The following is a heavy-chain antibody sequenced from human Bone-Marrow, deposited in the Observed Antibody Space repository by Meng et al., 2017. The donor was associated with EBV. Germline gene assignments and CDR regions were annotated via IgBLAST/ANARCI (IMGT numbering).Heavy chain of an antibody. CDR3: ARGPGLRHPFDY. Sequence: VQRQPWGAGLWKPSDTLSIPWAVYGGSFSGYYLSWIRQPPGKGLEWIGEINHSGSTNYNPSLKSRVTISGDTSKNQFSLKLSSVTAADTAVYYCARGPGLRHPFDYWGQGTLVTVSS. CDR2: INHSGST. V-gene: IGHV4-34*01. D-gene: IGHD3/OR15-3a*01. J-gene: IGHJ4*02. CDR1: GGSFSGYY.